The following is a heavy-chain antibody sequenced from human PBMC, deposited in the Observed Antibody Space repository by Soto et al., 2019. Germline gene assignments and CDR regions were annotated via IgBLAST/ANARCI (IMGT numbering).Heavy chain of an antibody. Sequence: EVQLLESGGGLVQHGGSLRLSCAASGFTFSSYAMSWVRQAQGKGLEWGSAISGSGGSTYYADSVKGRFTISRDNSKNTLYLQMNSLRAEDTAVYYCAKDPHVFSSTICGVVAGDFDLWCRGTLVTVSS. CDR2: ISGSGGST. V-gene: IGHV3-23*01. J-gene: IGHJ2*01. CDR3: AKDPHVFSSTICGVVAGDFDL. CDR1: GFTFSSYA. D-gene: IGHD3-3*01.